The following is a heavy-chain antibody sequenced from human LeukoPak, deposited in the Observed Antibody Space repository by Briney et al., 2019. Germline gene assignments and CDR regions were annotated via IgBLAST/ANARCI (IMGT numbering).Heavy chain of an antibody. CDR1: GFTFSSYD. D-gene: IGHD3-10*02. CDR2: IGTAGDT. Sequence: PGGSLRLSCAASGFTFSSYDMHWVRQATGKGLEWVSAIGTAGDTYYPGSVKGRFTISRENAKNSLYLQMNSLRAGDTAVYYCARRGWAVYGRDAFDIWGQGTMVTVSS. CDR3: ARRGWAVYGRDAFDI. V-gene: IGHV3-13*01. J-gene: IGHJ3*02.